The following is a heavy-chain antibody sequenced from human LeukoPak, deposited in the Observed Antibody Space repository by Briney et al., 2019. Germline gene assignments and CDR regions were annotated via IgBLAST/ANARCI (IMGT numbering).Heavy chain of an antibody. V-gene: IGHV3-23*01. Sequence: GGSLRLSCAASGFTFSSYAMSWARQAPGKGLEWVSAISGSGGSTYYADSVKGRFTISRDNSKNTLYLQMNSLRAEDTAVYYCAKRYYYGSGSSDYWGQGTLVTVSS. CDR3: AKRYYYGSGSSDY. CDR2: ISGSGGST. D-gene: IGHD3-10*01. CDR1: GFTFSSYA. J-gene: IGHJ4*02.